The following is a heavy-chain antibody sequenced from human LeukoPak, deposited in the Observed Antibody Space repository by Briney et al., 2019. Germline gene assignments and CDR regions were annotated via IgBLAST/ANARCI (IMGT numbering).Heavy chain of an antibody. J-gene: IGHJ4*02. Sequence: SETLSLTCSGTGGSISSYYWSWIRQPPGKGLEWIGYMHYSGSTAYNPSLKSRASISLDTSQNQFSLQMTSVTAADTAVYYCANYGVVLATYGSPSPFVYWGQGTLVTVSS. CDR1: GGSISSYY. CDR2: MHYSGST. D-gene: IGHD3-16*01. V-gene: IGHV4-59*08. CDR3: ANYGVVLATYGSPSPFVY.